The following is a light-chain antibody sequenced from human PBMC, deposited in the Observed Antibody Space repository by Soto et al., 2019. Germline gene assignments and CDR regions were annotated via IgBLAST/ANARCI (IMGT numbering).Light chain of an antibody. V-gene: IGKV2-28*01. CDR3: MQALQTPFT. CDR1: QSLLHSNGYNY. CDR2: LGS. J-gene: IGKJ3*01. Sequence: DIVMTQSPLSLPVTPGEPASISCRSSQSLLHSNGYNYLDWYLEKPVQSPQFLIYLGSNRASGVPDRFSGSRSGKDFTLNISRVEAEDVGVYYCMQALQTPFTFGPGTKVDIK.